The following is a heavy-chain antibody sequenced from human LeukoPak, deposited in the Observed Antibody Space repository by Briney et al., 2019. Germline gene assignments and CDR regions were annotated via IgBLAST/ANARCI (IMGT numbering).Heavy chain of an antibody. CDR1: GFTFGDYA. J-gene: IGHJ4*02. Sequence: GGSLRLSCTASGFTFGDYAMNWVRQAPGKGLEWVGFIRSKAYGGTTEYAASVKGRFTISRDDSKSIAYLQMNSLKTEDTAVYYCTRDRDYYDSSGYYPFDYWGQGTLVTVSS. CDR2: IRSKAYGGTT. CDR3: TRDRDYYDSSGYYPFDY. V-gene: IGHV3-49*04. D-gene: IGHD3-22*01.